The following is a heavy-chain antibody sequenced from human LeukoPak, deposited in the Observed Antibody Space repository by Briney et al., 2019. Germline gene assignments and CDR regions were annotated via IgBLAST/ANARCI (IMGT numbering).Heavy chain of an antibody. J-gene: IGHJ4*02. CDR1: GFTFSSYA. CDR3: ATALRFLEWNR. V-gene: IGHV3-23*01. CDR2: ISGSGGST. D-gene: IGHD3-3*01. Sequence: GGSLRLSCAASGFTFSSYAMSWVRQAPGKGLEWVSVISGSGGSTYYADSVKGRFTISRDNSKNTLYLQMNSLRAEDTAVYYCATALRFLEWNRGGQGTLVTVSS.